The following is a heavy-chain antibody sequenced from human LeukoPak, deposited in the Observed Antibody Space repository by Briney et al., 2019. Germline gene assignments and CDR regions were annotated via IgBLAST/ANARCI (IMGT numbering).Heavy chain of an antibody. CDR2: ISSSSVSI. J-gene: IGHJ6*03. V-gene: IGHV3-48*01. CDR1: GFTLSTYS. Sequence: GGSLRLSCGASGFTLSTYSMSWVRQAPGKGLEWLSYISSSSVSIYYADSVKGRFTTSRDNAQNSLYLQMNSLRAEDTAVYYCAREGFYYYYMDVWGKGTTVTVSS. CDR3: AREGFYYYYMDV.